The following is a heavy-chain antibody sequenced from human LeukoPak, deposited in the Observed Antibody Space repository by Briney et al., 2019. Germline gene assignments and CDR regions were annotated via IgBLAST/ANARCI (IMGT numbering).Heavy chain of an antibody. V-gene: IGHV3-53*01. CDR2: IYSGDST. Sequence: PGGSLRLSCAASGFTVSSNYMSWVRQAPGKGLEWVSVIYSGDSTYYADSVKGRFTISRDNSKNTLYLQMNSLRAEDTAVYYCARDSAGHFDYWGQGTLVTVSS. CDR3: ARDSAGHFDY. CDR1: GFTVSSNY. J-gene: IGHJ4*02. D-gene: IGHD6-19*01.